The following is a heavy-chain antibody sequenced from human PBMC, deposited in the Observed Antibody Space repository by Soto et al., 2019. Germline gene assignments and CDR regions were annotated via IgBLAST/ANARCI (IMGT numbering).Heavy chain of an antibody. J-gene: IGHJ5*02. CDR2: ISAYNANT. CDR3: ERDVPFTMVRGVMMPRPGFYP. V-gene: IGHV1-18*01. Sequence: ASVKVSCKASGGTFSSYTISWVRQAPGQALEWMGWISAYNANTNYAQKLQGRVTMTTEPSTSTAYIELKSMKPYATPVTYFERDVPFTMVRGVMMPRPGFYPWGQGTLVTVSS. CDR1: GGTFSSYT. D-gene: IGHD3-10*01.